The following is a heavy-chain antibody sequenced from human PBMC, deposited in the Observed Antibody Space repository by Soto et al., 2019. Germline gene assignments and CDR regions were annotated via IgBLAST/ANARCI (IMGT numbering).Heavy chain of an antibody. CDR3: AFFQRDYDY. Sequence: QVQLVQSGPEVKKPGSSVKVSCKASGGTFTSYIINWVRQAPGQWLEWMGGIIPLFGTTNYAQKFQDRVTITADESATTAYMDLSSLRSEDTAVYYCAFFQRDYDYWGHGTLVTVSS. CDR2: IIPLFGTT. V-gene: IGHV1-69*12. D-gene: IGHD2-21*01. CDR1: GGTFTSYI. J-gene: IGHJ4*01.